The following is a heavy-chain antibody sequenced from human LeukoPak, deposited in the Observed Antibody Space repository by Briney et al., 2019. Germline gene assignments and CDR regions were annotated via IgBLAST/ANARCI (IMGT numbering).Heavy chain of an antibody. Sequence: GGSLRLSCAASGFTSSSYEMNWVRQAPGKGLEWVSYISSSGSTIYYADSVKGRFTISRDNAKNSLYLQMNSLGAEDTAVYYCARDAPGGVCSGGSCFDYWGQGTLVTVSS. V-gene: IGHV3-48*03. D-gene: IGHD2-15*01. CDR2: ISSSGSTI. CDR3: ARDAPGGVCSGGSCFDY. CDR1: GFTSSSYE. J-gene: IGHJ4*02.